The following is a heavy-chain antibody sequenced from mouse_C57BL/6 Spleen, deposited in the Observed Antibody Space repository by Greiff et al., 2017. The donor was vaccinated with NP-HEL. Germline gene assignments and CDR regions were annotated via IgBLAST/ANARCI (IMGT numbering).Heavy chain of an antibody. CDR2: INPSNGGT. J-gene: IGHJ2*01. CDR3: ARSHYYGYYFDY. V-gene: IGHV1-53*01. D-gene: IGHD1-2*01. Sequence: QVQLKQSGTELVKPGASVKLSCKASGYTFTSYWMHWVKQRPGQGLEWIGNINPSNGGTNYNEKFKSKATLTVDKSSSTAYMQLSSLTSEDSAVYYWARSHYYGYYFDYWGQGTTLTVSS. CDR1: GYTFTSYW.